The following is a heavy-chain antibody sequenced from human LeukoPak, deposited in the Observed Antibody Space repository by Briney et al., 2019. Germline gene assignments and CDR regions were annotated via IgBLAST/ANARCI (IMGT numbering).Heavy chain of an antibody. J-gene: IGHJ4*02. Sequence: PGGSLRLSCAASGFTFSSYSMNWVRQAPGKGLEWVSSISSSSSYIYYADSVKGRFAISRDNAKNSLYLQMNSLRADDTAVYYCAKMSGVVWFGELRLPFDSWGQGTVVTVSS. CDR2: ISSSSSYI. CDR1: GFTFSSYS. CDR3: AKMSGVVWFGELRLPFDS. D-gene: IGHD3-10*01. V-gene: IGHV3-21*04.